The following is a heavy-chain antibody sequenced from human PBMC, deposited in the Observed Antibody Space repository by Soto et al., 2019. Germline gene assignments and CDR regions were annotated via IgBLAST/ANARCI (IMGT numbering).Heavy chain of an antibody. J-gene: IGHJ5*02. V-gene: IGHV4-30-4*01. CDR1: GGSISSGDYY. D-gene: IGHD3-22*01. Sequence: PSETLSLTCTVYGGSISSGDYYWSWIRQPPGKGLEWIGYIYYSGSTYYNPSLKSRVTISVDTSKNQFSLKLSSVTAADTAVYYCARVNNGRYYDSSGYSTPTPQGWFDPWGQGTLVTVSS. CDR3: ARVNNGRYYDSSGYSTPTPQGWFDP. CDR2: IYYSGST.